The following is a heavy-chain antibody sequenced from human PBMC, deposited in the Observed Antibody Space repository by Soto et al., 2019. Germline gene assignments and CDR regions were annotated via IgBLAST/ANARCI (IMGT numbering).Heavy chain of an antibody. D-gene: IGHD3-16*02. J-gene: IGHJ4*02. CDR1: GFTFSNAW. CDR3: TTVILAKPELDY. V-gene: IGHV3-15*07. CDR2: IKSKTGGGTT. Sequence: EVQLVESGGGLVKPGGSLRLSCAASGFTFSNAWMNWVRQAPGKGLEWVGRIKSKTGGGTTDYAAPVKGRFTISRDDSKNTLYLQMNSLKTEDTAVYYCTTVILAKPELDYWGQGTLVTVSS.